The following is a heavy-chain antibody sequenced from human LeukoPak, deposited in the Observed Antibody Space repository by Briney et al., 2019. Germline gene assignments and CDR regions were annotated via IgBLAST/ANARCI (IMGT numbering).Heavy chain of an antibody. CDR3: AILADYDAFDI. CDR1: GFTFSSYS. D-gene: IGHD2-15*01. Sequence: GGSLRLSCAASGFTFSSYSMNWVRQAPGKGLEWVSSISSSSSYIYYADSVKGRFTISRDNAKNSLYLQMNSLRAEDTAVYYCAILADYDAFDIWGQGTMVTVPS. CDR2: ISSSSSYI. J-gene: IGHJ3*02. V-gene: IGHV3-21*01.